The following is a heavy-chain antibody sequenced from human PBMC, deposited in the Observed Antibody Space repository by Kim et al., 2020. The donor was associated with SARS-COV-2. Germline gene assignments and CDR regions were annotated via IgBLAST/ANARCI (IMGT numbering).Heavy chain of an antibody. CDR3: AKAPKSIAAAGPQPRYYYYGMDV. J-gene: IGHJ6*02. Sequence: GGSLRLSCAASGFTFSSYAMSWVRQAPGKGLEWVSAISGSGGSTYYADSVKGRFTISRDNSKNTLYLQMNSLRAEDTAVYYCAKAPKSIAAAGPQPRYYYYGMDVWGQGTTVTVSS. V-gene: IGHV3-23*01. CDR2: ISGSGGST. CDR1: GFTFSSYA. D-gene: IGHD6-13*01.